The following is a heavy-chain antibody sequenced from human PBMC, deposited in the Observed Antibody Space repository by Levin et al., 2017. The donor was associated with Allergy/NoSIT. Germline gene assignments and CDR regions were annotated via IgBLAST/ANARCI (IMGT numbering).Heavy chain of an antibody. V-gene: IGHV1-69*13. Sequence: SVKVSCKASGGTFSSYAISWVRQAPGQGLEWMGGIIPIFGTANYAQKFQGRVTITADESTSTAYMELSSLRSEDTAVYYCARDGDGYTRGFSGAFDIWGQGTMVTVSS. J-gene: IGHJ3*02. CDR1: GGTFSSYA. D-gene: IGHD5-24*01. CDR3: ARDGDGYTRGFSGAFDI. CDR2: IIPIFGTA.